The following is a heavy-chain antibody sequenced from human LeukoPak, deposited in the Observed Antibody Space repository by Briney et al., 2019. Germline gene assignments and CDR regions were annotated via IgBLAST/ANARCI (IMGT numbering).Heavy chain of an antibody. D-gene: IGHD2-15*01. CDR3: TSSSAEEWRLDC. Sequence: GGSLRLSCAASGFTFSDAWMSWVRQAPGKGLEWVGRIKSTTDGGTTDYAAPVKGRFTISRDDSKNTLYLQMNSLQTEDTAVYYCTSSSAEEWRLDCWGQGTLVTVSS. J-gene: IGHJ4*02. V-gene: IGHV3-15*01. CDR1: GFTFSDAW. CDR2: IKSTTDGGTT.